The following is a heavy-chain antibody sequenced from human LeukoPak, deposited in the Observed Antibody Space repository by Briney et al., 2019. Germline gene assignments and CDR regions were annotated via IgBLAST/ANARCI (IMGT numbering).Heavy chain of an antibody. J-gene: IGHJ4*02. Sequence: GGSLRLSCAASGFTFSSYAMRWVRQAPGKGLEGVSAISGSGGSTYYADSVKGRFTISRDNSKNTLYLQMNSLRAEDTAVYYCAKDQDDILTGYYVPNYYFDYWGQGTLVTVSS. CDR3: AKDQDDILTGYYVPNYYFDY. CDR1: GFTFSSYA. D-gene: IGHD3-9*01. CDR2: ISGSGGST. V-gene: IGHV3-23*01.